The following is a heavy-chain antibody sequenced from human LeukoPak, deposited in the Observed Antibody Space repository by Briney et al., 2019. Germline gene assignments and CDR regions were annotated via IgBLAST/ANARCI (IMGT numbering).Heavy chain of an antibody. CDR1: GFTFSSNA. CDR2: ISYDGANK. J-gene: IGHJ4*02. CDR3: AREGGDSSGYYPGDY. Sequence: GGSLRLSCAASGFTFSSNAMHWVRQAPGKGLEWMAVISYDGANKYYADSAKGRFIISRDNSKNTLYLQINSLRAEDTAVYYCAREGGDSSGYYPGDYWGQGTLVTVSS. V-gene: IGHV3-30-3*01. D-gene: IGHD3-22*01.